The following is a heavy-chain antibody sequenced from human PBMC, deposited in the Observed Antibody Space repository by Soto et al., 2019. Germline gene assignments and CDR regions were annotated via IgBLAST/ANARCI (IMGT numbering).Heavy chain of an antibody. Sequence: QVQLQESGPGLVQPSGTLSLTCAVSGDSITGDNWWSWVRQPPGKGVEWIGGIHHSGATNYNPSLKSRVTISVDKSRNQLFLKLTSVTAADTAMFYCATQGFYRMGVWGRGTTVTVSS. CDR1: GDSITGDNW. V-gene: IGHV4-4*02. CDR3: ATQGFYRMGV. CDR2: IHHSGAT. J-gene: IGHJ6*02.